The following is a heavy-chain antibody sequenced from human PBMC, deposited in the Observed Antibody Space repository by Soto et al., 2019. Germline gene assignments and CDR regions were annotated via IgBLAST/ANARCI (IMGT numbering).Heavy chain of an antibody. Sequence: SETLSLTCAVYGGSFSGYYWSWIRQPPGKGLEWIGEIKHSGSTNYNPSLKSRVTISVDTSKKQFSLKLNSVTAAATAVYYCARGMGAENTFYYSFCMDVWGQGTTVTVSS. J-gene: IGHJ6*02. D-gene: IGHD3-16*01. CDR2: IKHSGST. CDR3: ARGMGAENTFYYSFCMDV. CDR1: GGSFSGYY. V-gene: IGHV4-34*01.